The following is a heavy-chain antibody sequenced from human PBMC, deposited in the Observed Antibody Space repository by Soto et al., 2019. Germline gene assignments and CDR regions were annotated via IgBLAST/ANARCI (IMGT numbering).Heavy chain of an antibody. D-gene: IGHD3-3*01. CDR1: GGSISSGDYY. V-gene: IGHV4-30-4*02. J-gene: IGHJ6*02. CDR3: ARDKRITIFGVVIEGDPTDYYGMDV. Sequence: SDTLSLTCTVSGGSISSGDYYWSWIRQPPGKGLEWIGYIYYSGSTYYNPSLKSRVTISVDTSKNQFSLKLSSVTAADTAVYYCARDKRITIFGVVIEGDPTDYYGMDVWGQGTTVTVSS. CDR2: IYYSGST.